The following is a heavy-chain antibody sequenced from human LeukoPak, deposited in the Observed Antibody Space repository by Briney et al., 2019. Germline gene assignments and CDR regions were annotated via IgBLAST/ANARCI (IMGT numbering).Heavy chain of an antibody. CDR2: IYTSGST. V-gene: IGHV4-4*07. CDR1: GGSISSYY. J-gene: IGHJ4*02. D-gene: IGHD6-19*01. Sequence: SETLSLTCTVSGGSISSYYWSWIRQPAGKGLEWIGRIYTSGSTNYNPSLKSRVTMSVDTSKNQFSLRLTSMTAADTAVYYCARESAAVAGRGFDYWGQGTLVTVSS. CDR3: ARESAAVAGRGFDY.